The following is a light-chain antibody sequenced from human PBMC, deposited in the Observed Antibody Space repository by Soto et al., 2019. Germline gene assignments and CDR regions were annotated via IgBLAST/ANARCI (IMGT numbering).Light chain of an antibody. Sequence: QSALTQPRSVSESPGQSVTISCSGTSSDVAAYKYVSWYQQQPGKAPKLMIYDVNKRPSGVPDRFSGSKSGSTASLTISGLQAEDEADYYCCSYAGSSTWVFGGGTKVTVL. CDR1: SSDVAAYKY. CDR3: CSYAGSSTWV. CDR2: DVN. V-gene: IGLV2-11*01. J-gene: IGLJ3*02.